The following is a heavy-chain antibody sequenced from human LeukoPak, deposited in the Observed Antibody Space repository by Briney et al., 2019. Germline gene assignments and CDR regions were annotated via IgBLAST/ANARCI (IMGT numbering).Heavy chain of an antibody. D-gene: IGHD2-2*01. Sequence: ASVKVSCKASGYTFTGYYMHWVRQAPGQGLEWMGWINPNSGGTNYAQKFQGRVTMTRDTSISTAYMELSRLRSDDTAVYNCARIGNCSSTSCYDWFDPWGQGTLVTVSS. CDR1: GYTFTGYY. CDR2: INPNSGGT. J-gene: IGHJ5*02. V-gene: IGHV1-2*02. CDR3: ARIGNCSSTSCYDWFDP.